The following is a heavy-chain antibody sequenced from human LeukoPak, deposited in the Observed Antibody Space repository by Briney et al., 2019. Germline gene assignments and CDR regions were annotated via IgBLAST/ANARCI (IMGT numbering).Heavy chain of an antibody. CDR2: INPSGGST. V-gene: IGHV1-46*01. J-gene: IGHJ4*02. D-gene: IGHD3-22*01. CDR1: GYTFTSYY. Sequence: GASVKVSCKASGYTFTSYYMHWVRQAPGQELEWMGIINPSGGSTSYAQKFQGRVTMTRDTSTSTVYMELSSLRSEDTAVYYCARVGYYYDSSGYYLNYWGQGTLVTVSS. CDR3: ARVGYYYDSSGYYLNY.